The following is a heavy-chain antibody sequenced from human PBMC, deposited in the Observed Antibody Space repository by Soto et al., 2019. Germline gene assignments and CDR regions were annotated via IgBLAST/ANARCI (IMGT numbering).Heavy chain of an antibody. CDR2: IYYSGST. J-gene: IGHJ6*02. CDR3: ARGVEAIEPVRDGMDV. V-gene: IGHV4-31*03. Sequence: QVQLQESGPGLVKPSQTLSLTCTVSGGSISSGGYYWSWIRQHPGKGLEWIGYIYYSGSTYYNPSLKSRVTISVDTSKNQFSLKLSSVTAAVTAVYYCARGVEAIEPVRDGMDVWGQGTTVTVSS. D-gene: IGHD3-10*01. CDR1: GGSISSGGYY.